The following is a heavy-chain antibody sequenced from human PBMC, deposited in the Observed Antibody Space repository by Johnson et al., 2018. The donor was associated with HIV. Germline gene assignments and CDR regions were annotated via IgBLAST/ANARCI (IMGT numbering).Heavy chain of an antibody. CDR3: ARDRGGKGGFDAFDI. J-gene: IGHJ3*02. Sequence: QMQLVESGGGLVQPGGSLRLSCAASGFTFSGHGIHWVRQAPGKGLEWVAFIRYDGSNKYHAASVKGRFTISRDISKNTLYLQMNSLRAEDTALYYCARDRGGKGGFDAFDIWGQGTMVTVSS. CDR2: IRYDGSNK. V-gene: IGHV3-30*02. D-gene: IGHD4-23*01. CDR1: GFTFSGHG.